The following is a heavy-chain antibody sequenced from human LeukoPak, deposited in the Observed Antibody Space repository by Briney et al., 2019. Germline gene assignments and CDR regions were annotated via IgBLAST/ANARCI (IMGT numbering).Heavy chain of an antibody. Sequence: GGSLRLSCAASGFTFSSYGMHWVRQAPGKGLEWVAVIWYDGSNKYYADSVKGRFTISRDNSKNTLYLQMNSLRAEDTAVYYCAKGGYFDWLLPLDYXGQGXXVTV. CDR1: GFTFSSYG. D-gene: IGHD3-9*01. V-gene: IGHV3-33*06. CDR3: AKGGYFDWLLPLDY. CDR2: IWYDGSNK. J-gene: IGHJ4*02.